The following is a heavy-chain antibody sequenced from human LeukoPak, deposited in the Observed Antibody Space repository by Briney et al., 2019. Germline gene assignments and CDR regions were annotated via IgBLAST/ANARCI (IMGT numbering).Heavy chain of an antibody. Sequence: SVKVSCKASGGTFNNYAISWVRQAPGQGLEWMGGIILVFGTANYAQKFQGRVTITADESTSTAYMKLSSLRFEDTAVYYCARASDGLSTRFYYYYMDVWGKGTTVTVSS. J-gene: IGHJ6*03. CDR3: ARASDGLSTRFYYYYMDV. CDR2: IILVFGTA. D-gene: IGHD2-2*01. V-gene: IGHV1-69*13. CDR1: GGTFNNYA.